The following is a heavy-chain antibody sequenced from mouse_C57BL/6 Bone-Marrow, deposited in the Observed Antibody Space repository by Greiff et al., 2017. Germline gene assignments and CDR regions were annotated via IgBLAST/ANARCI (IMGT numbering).Heavy chain of an antibody. CDR1: GFTFSSYA. J-gene: IGHJ3*01. CDR2: ISDGGSYT. V-gene: IGHV5-4*01. Sequence: EVQLVESGGGLVKPGGSLKLSCAASGFTFSSYAMSWVRQTPDKRLEWVATISDGGSYTYYPDNVTGRFTISRDNAKNNLYLQMSHLKSEDTAMYYCAREDDYERTWFAYWGQGTLVTVSA. CDR3: AREDDYERTWFAY. D-gene: IGHD2-4*01.